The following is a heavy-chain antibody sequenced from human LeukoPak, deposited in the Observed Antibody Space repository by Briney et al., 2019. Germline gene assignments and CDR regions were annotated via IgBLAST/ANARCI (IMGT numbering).Heavy chain of an antibody. Sequence: VASVKVSCKASGYTFTSYGISWVRQAPGQGLEWMGWISAYNGNTNYAQKLQGRVTMTTDTSTSTAYMELRSLRSDDTAVYYCARFVLVGELFFRGYGMDVWGQGTTVTVSS. J-gene: IGHJ6*02. CDR2: ISAYNGNT. CDR3: ARFVLVGELFFRGYGMDV. V-gene: IGHV1-18*01. CDR1: GYTFTSYG. D-gene: IGHD3-10*01.